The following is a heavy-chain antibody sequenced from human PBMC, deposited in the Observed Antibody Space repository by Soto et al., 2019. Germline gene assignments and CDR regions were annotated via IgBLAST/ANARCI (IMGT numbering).Heavy chain of an antibody. D-gene: IGHD6-13*01. Sequence: QVTLKESGPVLVKPTEPLTLTCTVSGFSLSNARMGVSWIRQPPGKALEWLAHIFSNDEKSSSTSLKSMLTISKDTSKSHVVLTMTNMDPGDTATYYCARILYSSSPSHLYYWGQGTLVTVSS. CDR2: IFSNDEK. CDR1: GFSLSNARMG. J-gene: IGHJ4*02. CDR3: ARILYSSSPSHLYY. V-gene: IGHV2-26*01.